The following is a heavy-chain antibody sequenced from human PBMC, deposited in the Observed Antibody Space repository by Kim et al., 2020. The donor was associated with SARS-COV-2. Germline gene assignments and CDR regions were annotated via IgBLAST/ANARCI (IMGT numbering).Heavy chain of an antibody. V-gene: IGHV4-59*11. CDR3: ARLEGSGGTNPY. D-gene: IGHD1-26*01. CDR1: GGSISSHY. J-gene: IGHJ4*02. Sequence: SETLSLTCTVSGGSISSHYWTWIRQPPGKGLEWIGYMYYSGITNYNPSLKSRVTMSVDTSKNQFSLNLRSVTAADTAVYYCARLEGSGGTNPYWGQGTLVTVSS. CDR2: MYYSGIT.